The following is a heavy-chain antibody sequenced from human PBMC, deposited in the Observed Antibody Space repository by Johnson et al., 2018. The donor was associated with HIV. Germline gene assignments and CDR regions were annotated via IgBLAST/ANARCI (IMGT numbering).Heavy chain of an antibody. D-gene: IGHD2-15*01. V-gene: IGHV3-30*03. J-gene: IGHJ3*02. CDR1: GFTFSNFG. Sequence: QVQLVESGGGVVQPGRSLRLSCATSGFTFSNFGMHWVRQAPGKGLEWVAVISYDGSNKYYANSVKGRLTISRDNSKNTLYRQMGSLRAEDMAVYYCARALGYCSGGSCPLDAFDIWGQGTMVTVSS. CDR2: ISYDGSNK. CDR3: ARALGYCSGGSCPLDAFDI.